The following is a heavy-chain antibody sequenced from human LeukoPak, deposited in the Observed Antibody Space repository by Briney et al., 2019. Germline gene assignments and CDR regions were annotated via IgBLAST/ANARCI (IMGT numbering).Heavy chain of an antibody. CDR3: ARVVFEPGWAYYYYYYMDV. V-gene: IGHV1-69*13. Sequence: ASVKVSCKASGGTFSSYAISWVRQAPGQGLEWMGGIIPIVGTANYAQKFQGRVTITADESTSTAYMELSSLRSEDTAVYYCARVVFEPGWAYYYYYYMDVWGKGTTVTISS. J-gene: IGHJ6*03. CDR2: IIPIVGTA. D-gene: IGHD3-16*01. CDR1: GGTFSSYA.